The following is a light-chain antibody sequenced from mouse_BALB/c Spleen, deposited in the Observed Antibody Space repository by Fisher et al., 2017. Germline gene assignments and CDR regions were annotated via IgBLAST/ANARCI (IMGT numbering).Light chain of an antibody. CDR2: STS. V-gene: IGKV4-80*01. CDR1: SSVSY. J-gene: IGKJ5*01. Sequence: IVMTQTPAIMSASLGEEITLTCSASSSVSYMHWYQQKSGTSPKLLIYSTSNLASGVPARFSGSGSGTSYSLTISSVKAEDAATYYCQQWSSSPLTFGAGTKLELK. CDR3: QQWSSSPLT.